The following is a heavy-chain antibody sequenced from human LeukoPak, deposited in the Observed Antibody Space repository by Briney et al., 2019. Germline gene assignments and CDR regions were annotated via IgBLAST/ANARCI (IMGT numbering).Heavy chain of an antibody. J-gene: IGHJ4*02. Sequence: SETLSLTCTVSGGSINSYYWSWIRQPPGKRLEWIGYIYYSGSTNYNPSLKSRVTISVDTSRNQFSLKLNSVTAADTAVYYCARVVRVGGAYPTTDYWGQGTLVTVSS. D-gene: IGHD2-8*02. CDR3: ARVVRVGGAYPTTDY. CDR2: IYYSGST. V-gene: IGHV4-59*01. CDR1: GGSINSYY.